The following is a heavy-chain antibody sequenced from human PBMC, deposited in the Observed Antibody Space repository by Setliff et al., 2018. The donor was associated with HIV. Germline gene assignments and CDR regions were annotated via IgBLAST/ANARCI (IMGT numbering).Heavy chain of an antibody. V-gene: IGHV4-31*03. J-gene: IGHJ4*02. CDR3: SRTTVVAVPAANYYFDP. CDR1: GGSISRGGFY. CDR2: VNYRGTT. Sequence: PSGTLSLTCTVSGGSISRGGFYWSWIRHHPGKGLEWIGYVNYRGTTYYNPSLKSRAAILVDTSTNQFSLNVRSVTVADTAVYYCSRTTVVAVPAANYYFDPWGQGTLVTVSS. D-gene: IGHD2-2*01.